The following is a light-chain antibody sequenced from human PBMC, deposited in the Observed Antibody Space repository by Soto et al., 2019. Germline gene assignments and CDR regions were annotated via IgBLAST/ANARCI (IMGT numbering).Light chain of an antibody. CDR1: SSNIGTNF. CDR3: ATWDDSLSGFVV. J-gene: IGLJ2*01. CDR2: RNN. V-gene: IGLV1-47*01. Sequence: QSVLIQPPSVSGTPGQRVTISCSGSSSNIGTNFVYWYQHLQRTAPRLLIYRNNQRPSGVPDRFSGSQSGTSASLAISGLRSDDEAHYYCATWDDSLSGFVVFGGGTKLTVL.